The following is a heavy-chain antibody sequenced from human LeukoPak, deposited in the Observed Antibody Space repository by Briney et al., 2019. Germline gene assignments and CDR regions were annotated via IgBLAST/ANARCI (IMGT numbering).Heavy chain of an antibody. D-gene: IGHD3-10*01. CDR1: GFTFSSYG. CDR3: AKDDGGAMVRGVPDY. Sequence: GGSLRLSCAASGFTFSSYGMHWVRQAPGKGLEWVAAISYDGSNKYYADSVKGRFAISRDNSKNTLYLQMYSLRAEDTAVYYCAKDDGGAMVRGVPDYWGQGTLVTVSS. V-gene: IGHV3-30*18. CDR2: ISYDGSNK. J-gene: IGHJ4*02.